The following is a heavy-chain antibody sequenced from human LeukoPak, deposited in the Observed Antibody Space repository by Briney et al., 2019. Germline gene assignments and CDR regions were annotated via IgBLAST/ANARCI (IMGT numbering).Heavy chain of an antibody. V-gene: IGHV3-23*01. CDR3: AKAGGYCSGGSCYPWFDP. D-gene: IGHD2-15*01. Sequence: PGGSLRLSCAASGFTFSSYAMSWVRQAPGKGLEWVSAISGSGGSTYYADSVKGRFTISRDNSKNTLYLQMSSLRAEDTAVYYCAKAGGYCSGGSCYPWFDPWGQGTLVTVSS. CDR2: ISGSGGST. J-gene: IGHJ5*02. CDR1: GFTFSSYA.